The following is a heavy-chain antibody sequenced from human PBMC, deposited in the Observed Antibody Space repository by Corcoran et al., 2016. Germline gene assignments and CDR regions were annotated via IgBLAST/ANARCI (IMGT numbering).Heavy chain of an antibody. D-gene: IGHD6-13*01. Sequence: QVQLQESGPGLVKPSETLSLTCTVSGGSVSSGSYHWSWIRQPPGKGLEWIGYIYNTGIANYNPSLKSRVTISVDTSKNQFSLKLSSVTAADTDVYYCARDGTHWGQGTLVTVSS. CDR3: ARDGTH. CDR1: GGSVSSGSYH. J-gene: IGHJ4*02. V-gene: IGHV4-61*01. CDR2: IYNTGIA.